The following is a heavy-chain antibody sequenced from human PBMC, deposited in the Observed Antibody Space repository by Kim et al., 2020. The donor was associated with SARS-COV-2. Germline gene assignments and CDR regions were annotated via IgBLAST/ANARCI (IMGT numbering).Heavy chain of an antibody. D-gene: IGHD6-19*01. J-gene: IGHJ3*02. CDR3: ARALQWLLETDDAFDI. V-gene: IGHV1-18*01. Sequence: KLQGRVTMTTDTSTSTAYMELRSLRSDDTAVYYCARALQWLLETDDAFDIWGQGTMVTVSS.